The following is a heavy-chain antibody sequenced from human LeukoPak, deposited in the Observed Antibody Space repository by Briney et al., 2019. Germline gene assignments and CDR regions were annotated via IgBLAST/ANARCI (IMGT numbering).Heavy chain of an antibody. J-gene: IGHJ4*02. D-gene: IGHD3-22*01. CDR1: GFTVSSNY. CDR3: AKDQFIYDSSDYYGYFDY. Sequence: GGSLRLSCAASGFTVSSNYMSWVRQAPGKGLEWVSVISGSGGSTYYADSVKGRFTISRDNSKNTLYLQMNSLRAEDTAVYYCAKDQFIYDSSDYYGYFDYWGQGTLVTVSS. CDR2: ISGSGGST. V-gene: IGHV3-23*01.